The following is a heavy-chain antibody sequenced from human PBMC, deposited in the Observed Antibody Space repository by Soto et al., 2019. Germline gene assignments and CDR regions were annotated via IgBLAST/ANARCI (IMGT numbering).Heavy chain of an antibody. D-gene: IGHD4-17*01. CDR1: GYTLTELS. Sequence: GALVKVSCKVSGYTLTELSMHWVRQAPGKGLEWMGGFDPEDGETIYAQKFQGRVTMTEDTSTDTAYMELSSLRSEDTAVYYCATESGDYPFYYFDYWGQGTLVTVSS. CDR3: ATESGDYPFYYFDY. J-gene: IGHJ4*02. V-gene: IGHV1-24*01. CDR2: FDPEDGET.